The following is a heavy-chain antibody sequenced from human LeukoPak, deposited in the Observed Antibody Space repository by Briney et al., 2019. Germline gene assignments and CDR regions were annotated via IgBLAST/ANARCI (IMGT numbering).Heavy chain of an antibody. J-gene: IGHJ4*02. Sequence: PGGSLRLSCAASGFTFSSYEMNWVRQAPGKRLEWVSYISSSGSTIYYADSVKGRFTISRDNAKNSLYLQMNSLRAEDTAVYYRTRSGSRGWWKEGYEYWGQGTLVTVSS. D-gene: IGHD6-19*01. CDR2: ISSSGSTI. V-gene: IGHV3-48*03. CDR3: TRSGSRGWWKEGYEY. CDR1: GFTFSSYE.